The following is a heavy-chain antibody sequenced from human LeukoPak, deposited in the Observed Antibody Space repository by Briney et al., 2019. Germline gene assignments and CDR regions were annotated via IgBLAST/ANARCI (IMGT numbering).Heavy chain of an antibody. V-gene: IGHV3-53*01. CDR3: VRRHDY. CDR1: GFDVNDNF. J-gene: IGHJ4*02. CDR2: IYASGGA. Sequence: PGGSLRLSCVASGFDVNDNFMIWVRQAPGQGLEWISIIYASGGAYYSESVKGRFSAFRDTSRNTVFLQMNNLRADDTAMYYCVRRHDYWGQGTLVTVSS.